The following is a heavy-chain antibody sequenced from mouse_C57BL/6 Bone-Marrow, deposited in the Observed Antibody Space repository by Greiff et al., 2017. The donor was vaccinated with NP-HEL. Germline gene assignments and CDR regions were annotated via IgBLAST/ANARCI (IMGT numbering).Heavy chain of an antibody. CDR3: ARVYYYGRPFDY. D-gene: IGHD1-1*01. V-gene: IGHV1-81*01. Sequence: QVQLQQSGAELARPGASVKLSCKASGYTFTSYGISWVKQRTGQGLEWIGEIYPRSGNTYYNEKFKGKATLTADKSSSTAYMELRSLTSEDSAVYFCARVYYYGRPFDYWGQGTTLTVSS. CDR1: GYTFTSYG. CDR2: IYPRSGNT. J-gene: IGHJ2*01.